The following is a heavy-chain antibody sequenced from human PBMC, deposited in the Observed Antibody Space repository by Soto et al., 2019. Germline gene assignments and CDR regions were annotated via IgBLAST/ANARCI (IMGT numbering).Heavy chain of an antibody. D-gene: IGHD3-10*01. J-gene: IGHJ4*02. CDR2: IYYSGST. CDR3: ARGVYGSGSYYFDY. CDR1: GDSISSAHYY. V-gene: IGHV4-31*03. Sequence: QVQLQESGPGLVKPSQTLSLTCTVSGDSISSAHYYWSWIRQHPGKGLEWIGYIYYSGSTYYNPSLKSRVTISVDTSKNQFSLKLSSVTAADTAVYYCARGVYGSGSYYFDYWGQGTLVTVSS.